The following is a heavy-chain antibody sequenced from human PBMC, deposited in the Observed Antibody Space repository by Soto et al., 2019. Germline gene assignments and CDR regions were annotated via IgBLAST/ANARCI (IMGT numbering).Heavy chain of an antibody. CDR1: GYTFTSYD. CDR3: ARGAWITMIVVADGMDV. V-gene: IGHV1-8*01. Sequence: ASVKVSFKASGYTFTSYDINWVRQATGQGLEWMGWMNPNSGNTGYAQKFQGRVTMTRNTSISTAYMELSSLRSEDTAVYYCARGAWITMIVVADGMDVWGQGTTVTVSS. J-gene: IGHJ6*02. CDR2: MNPNSGNT. D-gene: IGHD3-22*01.